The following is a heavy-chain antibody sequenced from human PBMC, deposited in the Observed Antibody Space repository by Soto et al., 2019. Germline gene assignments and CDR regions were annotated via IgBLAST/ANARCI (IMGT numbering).Heavy chain of an antibody. J-gene: IGHJ4*02. D-gene: IGHD1-1*01. V-gene: IGHV3-30*18. CDR1: GFTFSSYG. CDR2: ISYDGSNK. CDR3: AKDDDRIFDY. Sequence: QTGGSLRLSCAASGFTFSSYGMHWVRQAPGKGLEWVAVISYDGSNKYYADSVKGRFTISRDNSKNTLYLQMNSLRAEDTAVYYCAKDDDRIFDYWGQGTLVTAPQ.